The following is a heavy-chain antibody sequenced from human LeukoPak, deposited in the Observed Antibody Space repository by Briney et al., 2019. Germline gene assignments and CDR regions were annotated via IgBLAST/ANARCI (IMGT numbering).Heavy chain of an antibody. J-gene: IGHJ4*02. D-gene: IGHD1-26*01. Sequence: SETLSLTCTVSGGSISRGNYYWSWIRQPAGKGLEWIGRIFSTGSTNYSPSLKSRVIISLDTSKNQFSLKVSSVTAADTAVYYCARDGGSYHGLDYWGQGTLVTVSS. V-gene: IGHV4-61*02. CDR1: GGSISRGNYY. CDR3: ARDGGSYHGLDY. CDR2: IFSTGST.